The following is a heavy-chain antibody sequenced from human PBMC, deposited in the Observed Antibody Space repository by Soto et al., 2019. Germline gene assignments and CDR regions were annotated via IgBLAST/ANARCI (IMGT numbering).Heavy chain of an antibody. J-gene: IGHJ4*02. V-gene: IGHV1-18*01. Sequence: APVKVSSKTSRYRYKFYCINWVRHAPEQGLEWMGWINPSDGNRNFAQKFEDRVTMTTATSTNTVFLELRSLKSDDTAIYYCARDRLRGYDSSGFYSWGQGTMVTVSS. CDR3: ARDRLRGYDSSGFYS. CDR2: INPSDGNR. D-gene: IGHD3-22*01. CDR1: RYRYKFYC.